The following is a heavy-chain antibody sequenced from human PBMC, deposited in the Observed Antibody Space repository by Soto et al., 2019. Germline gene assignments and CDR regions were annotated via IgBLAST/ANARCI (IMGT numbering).Heavy chain of an antibody. Sequence: GGSLRLSCAASGFTFDDYTMHWVRQAPGKGLEWVSLISWDGGSTYYADSVKDRFTISRDNSKNSLYLQMNSLRTEDTALYYCAKDMSGWGSGSYHYYGMDVWGQGTTVTVSS. CDR3: AKDMSGWGSGSYHYYGMDV. CDR1: GFTFDDYT. V-gene: IGHV3-43*01. CDR2: ISWDGGST. J-gene: IGHJ6*02. D-gene: IGHD3-10*01.